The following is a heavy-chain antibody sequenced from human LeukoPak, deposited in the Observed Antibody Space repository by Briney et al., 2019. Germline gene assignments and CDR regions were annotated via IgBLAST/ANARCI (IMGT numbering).Heavy chain of an antibody. Sequence: ASVKVSCKASGYTFTGYYMHWVRQAPGQGLERMGWINPNSGGTNYAQKFQGRVTMTRDTSISTAYMELSRLRSDDTAVYYCARDLHRYSSYYFDYWGQGTLVTVSS. CDR2: INPNSGGT. V-gene: IGHV1-2*02. J-gene: IGHJ4*02. CDR3: ARDLHRYSSYYFDY. D-gene: IGHD5-18*01. CDR1: GYTFTGYY.